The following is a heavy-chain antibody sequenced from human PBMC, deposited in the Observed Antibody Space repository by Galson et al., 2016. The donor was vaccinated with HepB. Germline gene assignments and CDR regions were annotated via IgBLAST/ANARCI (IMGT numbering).Heavy chain of an antibody. J-gene: IGHJ4*02. V-gene: IGHV4-34*01. CDR3: ARGLWFRELPLDY. D-gene: IGHD3-10*01. Sequence: SETLSLTCAVSGEPLIGYFWRWIRQPPGKGPEWIGEITHSGNSNCDPSLKSRVTMSVDTSRNQFSLNLSAVTAADTAIYYCARGLWFRELPLDYWGQGILVTVS. CDR2: ITHSGNS. CDR1: GEPLIGYF.